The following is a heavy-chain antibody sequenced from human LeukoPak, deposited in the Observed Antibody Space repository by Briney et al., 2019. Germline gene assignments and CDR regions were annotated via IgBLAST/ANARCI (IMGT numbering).Heavy chain of an antibody. V-gene: IGHV4-59*01. CDR2: IYYSGST. J-gene: IGHJ6*03. D-gene: IGHD2-2*01. CDR3: ARDCSSTSCYHSGYYYYYMDV. Sequence: SETLSLNCTVSGGSPSSYYWSWIRQPPGKGLESIGYIYYSGSTNYNPSLKSRVTISVDTSKNQFSLKLSSVTAADTAVYYCARDCSSTSCYHSGYYYYYMDVWGKGTTVTVSS. CDR1: GGSPSSYY.